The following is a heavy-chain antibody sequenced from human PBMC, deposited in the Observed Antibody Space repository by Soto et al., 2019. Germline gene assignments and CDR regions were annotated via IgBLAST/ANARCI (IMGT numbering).Heavy chain of an antibody. Sequence: VGSLRLSCAASGFTFSSYGMHWVRQAPGKGLEWVAVISYDGSNKYYADSVKGRFTISRDNSKNTLYLQMNSLRAEDTAVYYCAKNDYDFWSGYLDYWGQGTLVTVSS. CDR3: AKNDYDFWSGYLDY. J-gene: IGHJ4*02. CDR1: GFTFSSYG. CDR2: ISYDGSNK. V-gene: IGHV3-30*18. D-gene: IGHD3-3*01.